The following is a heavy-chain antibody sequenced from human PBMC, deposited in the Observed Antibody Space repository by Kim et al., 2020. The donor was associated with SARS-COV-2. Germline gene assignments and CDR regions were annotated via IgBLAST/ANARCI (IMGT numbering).Heavy chain of an antibody. CDR1: GYSFTNYW. D-gene: IGHD3-22*01. J-gene: IGHJ4*02. CDR3: ARWQDSSGSYFDY. CDR2: IYPGDSDT. Sequence: GESLQISCKGSGYSFTNYWIGWVRQMPGKGLEWMGIIYPGDSDTRYSPSFQGQVTISADKSISTAYLQWSSLKASDTAMYYCARWQDSSGSYFDYWGQGTLVTVSS. V-gene: IGHV5-51*01.